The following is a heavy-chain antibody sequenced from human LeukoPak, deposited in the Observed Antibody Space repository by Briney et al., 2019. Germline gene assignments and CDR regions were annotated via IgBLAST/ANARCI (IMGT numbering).Heavy chain of an antibody. J-gene: IGHJ4*02. CDR3: AYRSGRNGVSDY. Sequence: SVKVSCKASGGTFSGYAISWVRQAPGQGLEWMGGIIPIFGTANYAQKFQGRVTITADESTSTAYMELSSLRSEDTAVYYCAYRSGRNGVSDYWGQGTLVTVSS. CDR1: GGTFSGYA. V-gene: IGHV1-69*13. CDR2: IIPIFGTA. D-gene: IGHD4-17*01.